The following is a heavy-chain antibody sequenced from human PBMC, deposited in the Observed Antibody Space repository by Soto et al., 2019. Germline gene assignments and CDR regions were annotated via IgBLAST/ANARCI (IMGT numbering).Heavy chain of an antibody. J-gene: IGHJ3*02. CDR2: IYHSGST. Sequence: PSETLSLTCAVSGGSISSGGYSWSWIRQPPGKGLEWIGYIYHSGSTYYNPSLKSRVTISVDRSKNQFSLKLSSVTAADTAVYYCARDYGYSSRWRSFDIWGQGTMVTVSS. CDR1: GGSISSGGYS. V-gene: IGHV4-30-2*01. CDR3: ARDYGYSSRWRSFDI. D-gene: IGHD6-13*01.